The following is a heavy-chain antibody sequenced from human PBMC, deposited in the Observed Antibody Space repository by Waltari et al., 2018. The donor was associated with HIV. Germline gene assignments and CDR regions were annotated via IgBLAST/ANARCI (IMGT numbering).Heavy chain of an antibody. J-gene: IGHJ3*02. CDR1: GFTVMSHY. V-gene: IGHV3-53*02. CDR3: ARYDFWSGGVTATDAFDI. Sequence: EVQLVETGGGLIQPGGSLRLSCAASGFTVMSHYISWVRQAPGKGLEWVSVIYSGGSTYYADSVKGRFTISRDNSKNTLYLQMNSLRAEDTAVYYCARYDFWSGGVTATDAFDIWGQGTMVTVSS. D-gene: IGHD3-3*01. CDR2: IYSGGST.